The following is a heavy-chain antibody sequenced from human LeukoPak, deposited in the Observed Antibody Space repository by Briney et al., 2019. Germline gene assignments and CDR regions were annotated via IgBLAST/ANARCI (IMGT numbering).Heavy chain of an antibody. D-gene: IGHD4-23*01. Sequence: GGSLRLSCAASGFTFDDYTMHWVRQAPGKGLEWVSLISWDGGSTYYADSVKGRFTISRDNSKNSLYLQMNSLRTEDTALYYCAKDTVVRAHDAFDIWGQGTMVTVSS. V-gene: IGHV3-43*01. J-gene: IGHJ3*02. CDR3: AKDTVVRAHDAFDI. CDR2: ISWDGGST. CDR1: GFTFDDYT.